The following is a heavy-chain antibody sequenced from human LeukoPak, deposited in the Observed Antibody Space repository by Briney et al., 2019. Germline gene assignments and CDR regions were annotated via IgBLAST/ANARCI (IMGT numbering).Heavy chain of an antibody. V-gene: IGHV4-34*01. J-gene: IGHJ4*02. CDR3: ARGSIAVAQIDY. CDR2: INHSGST. CDR1: GGSFSGYY. Sequence: SETLSLTCAVYGGSFSGYYWSWIRQPPGKGLEWTGEINHSGSTNYNPSLKSRVTISVDTSKNQFSLKLSSVTAADTAVYYCARGSIAVAQIDYWGQGTLVTVSS. D-gene: IGHD6-19*01.